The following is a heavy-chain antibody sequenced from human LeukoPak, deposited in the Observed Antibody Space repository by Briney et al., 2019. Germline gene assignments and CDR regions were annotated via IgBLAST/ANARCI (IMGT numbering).Heavy chain of an antibody. V-gene: IGHV1-24*01. CDR3: ATGSSRRVWGLLWEPLAGEYFQH. Sequence: ASVKVFCKASGYTFTSYDINWVRQAPGKGLEWMGGFDPEDGETIYAQKFQGRVTMTEDTSTDTAYMELSSLRSEDTAVYYCATGSSRRVWGLLWEPLAGEYFQHWGQGTLVTVSS. D-gene: IGHD3-10*01. J-gene: IGHJ1*01. CDR1: GYTFTSYD. CDR2: FDPEDGET.